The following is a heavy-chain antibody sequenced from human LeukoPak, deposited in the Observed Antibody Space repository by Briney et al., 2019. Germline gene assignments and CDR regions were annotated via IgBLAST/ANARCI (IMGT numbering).Heavy chain of an antibody. CDR2: ISAYNGNT. J-gene: IGHJ6*02. D-gene: IGHD2-2*01. V-gene: IGHV1-18*01. CDR3: ARDQIVVVPGDSGSSDYYYYYGMDV. Sequence: ASVKVSCRASGYTFTSYGISWVRQAPGQGLEWMGWISAYNGNTNYAQKLQGRVTMTTDTSTSTAYMELRSLRSDDTAVYYCARDQIVVVPGDSGSSDYYYYYGMDVWGQGTTVTVSS. CDR1: GYTFTSYG.